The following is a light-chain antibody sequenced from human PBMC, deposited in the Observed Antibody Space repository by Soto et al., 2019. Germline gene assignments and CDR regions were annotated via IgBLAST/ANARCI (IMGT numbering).Light chain of an antibody. CDR1: SSNIGAGYD. V-gene: IGLV1-40*01. CDR2: GNS. J-gene: IGLJ3*02. CDR3: QSYDSSLSGWV. Sequence: QSVLTQPPSVSRAPGQRVTISCTWSSSNIGAGYDGHWYQQLPGTAPKLLIYGNSNRPSGVPDRFSGSKSDTSASLAITGLQAEDEADYYCQSYDSSLSGWVFGGGTKLTVL.